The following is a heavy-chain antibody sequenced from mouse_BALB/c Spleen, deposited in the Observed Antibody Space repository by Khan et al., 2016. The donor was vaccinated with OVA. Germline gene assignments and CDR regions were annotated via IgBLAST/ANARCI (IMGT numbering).Heavy chain of an antibody. CDR3: TALYYGYCAVDN. V-gene: IGHV2-3*01. J-gene: IGHJ4*01. D-gene: IGHD1-1*01. Sequence: VELVESGPGLVAPSQSLSITCTVSGFSLTSYGVSWIRQPPGKGLEWLGVIWGDGSTNYHSPLISRLSISKDNSKSQVFLKLNSLQTDDTATYXYTALYYGYCAVDNWGQGTSVTVSS. CDR2: IWGDGST. CDR1: GFSLTSYG.